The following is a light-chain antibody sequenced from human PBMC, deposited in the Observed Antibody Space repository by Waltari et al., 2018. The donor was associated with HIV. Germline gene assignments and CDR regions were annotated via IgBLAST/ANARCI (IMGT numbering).Light chain of an antibody. CDR1: QSLLHSNGHNS. Sequence: DIVMTQSPLSLPVTPGEPASISCRSSQSLLHSNGHNSLDWYLQKPGQAPQLLIYLGSNRASGVPDRFSGSGSGTDFTLKISRVEAGDVGIYFCMQAVQTPFTFGPGTTVDV. V-gene: IGKV2-28*01. J-gene: IGKJ3*01. CDR2: LGS. CDR3: MQAVQTPFT.